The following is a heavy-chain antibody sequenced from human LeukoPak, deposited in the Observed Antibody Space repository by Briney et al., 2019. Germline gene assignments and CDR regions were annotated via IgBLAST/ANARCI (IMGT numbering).Heavy chain of an antibody. V-gene: IGHV3-74*01. D-gene: IGHD6-13*01. Sequence: GGSLRLSCAASGFTFSTHWMHWVRQAPGKGLVWVSRMNGDGSSTKYADSVKGRFTISRDNSKNTLYLQMNSLRAEDTAVYYCASSAAGSSFDYWGQGTLVTVSS. CDR1: GFTFSTHW. J-gene: IGHJ4*02. CDR2: MNGDGSST. CDR3: ASSAAGSSFDY.